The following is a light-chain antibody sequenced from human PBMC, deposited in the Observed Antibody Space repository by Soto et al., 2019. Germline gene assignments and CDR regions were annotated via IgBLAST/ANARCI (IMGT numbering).Light chain of an antibody. CDR2: TAS. J-gene: IGKJ1*01. V-gene: IGKV1-5*03. CDR1: QTISSW. CDR3: QQDHGYSEA. Sequence: SPGARAGSVGRGGQSICRASQTISSWLAWYQQKPGKAPKLLIYTASTLKSGVPSRFSGSRSGTEFTLTVSSLQPDDFATYYCQQDHGYSEAFGQGTKVDI.